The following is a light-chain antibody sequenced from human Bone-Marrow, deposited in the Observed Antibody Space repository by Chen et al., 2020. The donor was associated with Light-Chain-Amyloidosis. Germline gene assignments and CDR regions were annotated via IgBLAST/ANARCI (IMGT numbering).Light chain of an antibody. CDR3: QAADSSGTYEVI. CDR2: RDT. J-gene: IGLJ2*01. CDR1: DLPTQY. V-gene: IGLV3-25*03. Sequence: SYDLTQPPSVSVSPGQTARITCSGDDLPTQYAYWYQQKPGQAPVRVIHRDTERPSGISERFSGSSSGTTATLTISGVQAEDEADYHCQAADSSGTYEVIFGGGTKLTVL.